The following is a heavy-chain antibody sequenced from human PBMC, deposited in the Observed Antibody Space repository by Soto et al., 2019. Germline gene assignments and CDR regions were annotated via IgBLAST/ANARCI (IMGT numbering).Heavy chain of an antibody. CDR1: GYTFTSYD. J-gene: IGHJ5*02. CDR2: MNPNSGNT. CDR3: ARAGILRYFDWPPQRAVWFDP. V-gene: IGHV1-8*01. D-gene: IGHD3-9*01. Sequence: ASVKVSCKASGYTFTSYDINWVRQATGQGLEWMGWMNPNSGNTGYAQKFQGRVTMTRNTSISTAYMELSSLRSEDTAVYYFARAGILRYFDWPPQRAVWFDPWGQGTLVTVSS.